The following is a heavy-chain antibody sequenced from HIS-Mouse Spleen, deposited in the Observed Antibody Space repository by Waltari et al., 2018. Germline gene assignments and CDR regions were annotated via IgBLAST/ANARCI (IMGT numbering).Heavy chain of an antibody. CDR1: GCTFSSYG. J-gene: IGHJ4*02. CDR2: IWYDGSNK. V-gene: IGHV3-33*01. D-gene: IGHD6-6*01. Sequence: QVQLVESGGGVVQPGRSLRLACAASGCTFSSYGMHWVRQAPGKGLEWVAVIWYDGSNKYYADSVKGRFTISRDNSKNTLYLQMNSLRAEDTAVYYCARYSSSSGVDYWGQGTLVTVSS. CDR3: ARYSSSSGVDY.